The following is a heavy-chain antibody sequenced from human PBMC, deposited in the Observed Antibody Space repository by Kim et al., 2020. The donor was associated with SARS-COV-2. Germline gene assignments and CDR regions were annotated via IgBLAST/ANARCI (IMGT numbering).Heavy chain of an antibody. Sequence: ASVKVSCKASGYTFTSYGISWVRQAPGQGLEWMGWISAYNGNTNYAQKLQGRVTMTTDTSTSTAYMELRSLRSDDTAVYYCARVIVYSGSYTVVEDFDYWGQGTLVTVSS. D-gene: IGHD1-26*01. V-gene: IGHV1-18*01. CDR3: ARVIVYSGSYTVVEDFDY. CDR2: ISAYNGNT. J-gene: IGHJ4*02. CDR1: GYTFTSYG.